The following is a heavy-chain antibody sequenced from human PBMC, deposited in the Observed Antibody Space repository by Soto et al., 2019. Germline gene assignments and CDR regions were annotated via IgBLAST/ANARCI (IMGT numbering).Heavy chain of an antibody. CDR3: ARESGGIGYCSGGSCSTNAFDI. J-gene: IGHJ3*02. CDR2: IWYDGSNK. Sequence: QVQLVESGGGVVQPGRSLRLSCAASGFTFSSYGMHWVRQAPGKGLEWVAVIWYDGSNKYYADSVKGRFTISRDNSKNTLYLQMNSLRAEDTAVYYCARESGGIGYCSGGSCSTNAFDIWGQGTMVTVSS. D-gene: IGHD2-15*01. CDR1: GFTFSSYG. V-gene: IGHV3-33*01.